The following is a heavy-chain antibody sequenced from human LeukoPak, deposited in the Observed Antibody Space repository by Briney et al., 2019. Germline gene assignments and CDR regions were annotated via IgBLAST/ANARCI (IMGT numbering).Heavy chain of an antibody. CDR1: GFTFRTYW. D-gene: IGHD5-24*01. CDR3: ASGGDAYSAAAY. V-gene: IGHV3-7*01. J-gene: IGHJ4*02. CDR2: INQEGSAQ. Sequence: GESLRLSCAASGFTFRTYWMTWVRQAPGKGLEWVANINQEGSAQYYVDSVKGRFTISRDNAKNSLYLQMNSLRVEDTALYYCASGGDAYSAAAYWGQGTLVTVPS.